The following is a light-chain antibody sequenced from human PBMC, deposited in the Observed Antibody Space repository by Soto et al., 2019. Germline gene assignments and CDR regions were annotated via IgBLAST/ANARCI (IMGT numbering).Light chain of an antibody. Sequence: LVLTQSPATLSVSPGERATLSCGASQSVRSYLAWYQQKPGQAPRLLIYGASTRAPGIPARFSGSGSGTDFTLTISSLQSEDFAVYFCHQYDHWPQTFGQGTKVDIK. CDR3: HQYDHWPQT. CDR1: QSVRSY. V-gene: IGKV3-15*01. CDR2: GAS. J-gene: IGKJ1*01.